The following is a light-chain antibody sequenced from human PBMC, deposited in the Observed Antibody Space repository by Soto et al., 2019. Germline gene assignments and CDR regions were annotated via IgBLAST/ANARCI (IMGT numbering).Light chain of an antibody. CDR3: QQSYTTLFT. V-gene: IGKV1-39*01. CDR2: ASY. Sequence: DIQMTQSPSSLSASVGDRVTITCRASQSISNYLNWYQQKPGKAPKLLIYASYSLQSGVPARFSGSGSGPDFTLTISSLQPEDFATYSCQQSYTTLFTFGPGTNVDI. CDR1: QSISNY. J-gene: IGKJ3*01.